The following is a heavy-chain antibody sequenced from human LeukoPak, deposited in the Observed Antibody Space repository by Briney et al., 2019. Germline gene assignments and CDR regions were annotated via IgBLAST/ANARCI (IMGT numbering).Heavy chain of an antibody. CDR3: ARGQKRPRPNISWDGPKPDYDILTGPYAFDI. CDR1: GGTFSSYA. CDR2: IIPIFGTA. J-gene: IGHJ3*02. Sequence: SVKVSCKASGGTFSSYAISWVRQAPGQGLEWMGRIIPIFGTANYAQKFQGRVTITTDESTSTAYMELSSLRSEDTAVYYCARGQKRPRPNISWDGPKPDYDILTGPYAFDIWGQGTMVTVSS. D-gene: IGHD3-9*01. V-gene: IGHV1-69*05.